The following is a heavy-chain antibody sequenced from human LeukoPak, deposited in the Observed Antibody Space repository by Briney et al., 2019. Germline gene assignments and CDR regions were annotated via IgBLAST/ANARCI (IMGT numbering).Heavy chain of an antibody. Sequence: SETLSLTCTVSGGSISSSSYYWGWIRQPPGKGLEWIGSIYYSGSTYYNPSLKSRVTISVDTSKNQFSLKLSSVTAADTAVYYCARERRYYDSSGSPYYYYYGMDVWGQGTTVTVSS. CDR2: IYYSGST. D-gene: IGHD3-22*01. CDR1: GGSISSSSYY. J-gene: IGHJ6*02. CDR3: ARERRYYDSSGSPYYYYYGMDV. V-gene: IGHV4-39*07.